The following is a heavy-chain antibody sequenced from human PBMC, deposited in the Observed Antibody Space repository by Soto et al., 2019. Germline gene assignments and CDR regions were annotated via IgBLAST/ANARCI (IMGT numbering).Heavy chain of an antibody. Sequence: EVHLVQSGGGVVRPGGSLRLSCAASGFTFEDYALHWVRQSSGKSPEWVSLINADGSDTYYADSVKGRFTISRDNNKHSLYLQMSSLRPEDTAIYFCAKARFYFDSSPYDSWGQGTLVTVTS. J-gene: IGHJ4*02. D-gene: IGHD1-26*01. CDR3: AKARFYFDSSPYDS. V-gene: IGHV3-43*02. CDR1: GFTFEDYA. CDR2: INADGSDT.